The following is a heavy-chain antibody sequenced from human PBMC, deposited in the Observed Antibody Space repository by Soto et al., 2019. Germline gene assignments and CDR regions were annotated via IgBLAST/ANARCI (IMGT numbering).Heavy chain of an antibody. D-gene: IGHD3-16*01. CDR1: TASISNHY. V-gene: IGHV4-59*11. CDR2: IYSSGST. J-gene: IGHJ4*02. CDR3: ARGASGKCLQLPFYYFDY. Sequence: PSETLSPTCTVSTASISNHYWSWVRQPPGKGLEWIGYIYSSGSTKNNPSLKSRVTISVDMSKNQFSLKLTSVTAADTAVYYFARGASGKCLQLPFYYFDYWGQGALVTVSS.